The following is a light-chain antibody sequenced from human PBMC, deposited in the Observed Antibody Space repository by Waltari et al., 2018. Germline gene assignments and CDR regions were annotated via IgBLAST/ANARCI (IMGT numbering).Light chain of an antibody. J-gene: IGKJ4*01. CDR1: QGVLHASNNRNY. V-gene: IGKV4-1*01. CDR2: WAS. CDR3: QQYCTPLT. Sequence: DIVMTQSPDSLALSLGERATISCKSSQGVLHASNNRNYLAWYQQRPGQSPKLLISWASTRQSGVPDRFSGSGSAADFTLTITSLQAEDVATYYCQQYCTPLTFGGGTKVAIK.